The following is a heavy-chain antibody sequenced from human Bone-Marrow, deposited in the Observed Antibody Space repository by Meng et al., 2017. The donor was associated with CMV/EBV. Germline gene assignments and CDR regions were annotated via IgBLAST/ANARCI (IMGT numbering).Heavy chain of an antibody. CDR2: IYSSGST. CDR1: GFTVSSNY. Sequence: GGSLRLSCAASGFTVSSNYMSWVRQAPGKGLEWVSVIYSSGSTYYADSVKGRFTISRDNSKNTLYLQMNSLRAEDTAVYYCARYCSSTSCFNDAFDIWGQGTMVTVSS. CDR3: ARYCSSTSCFNDAFDI. D-gene: IGHD2-2*01. J-gene: IGHJ3*02. V-gene: IGHV3-53*01.